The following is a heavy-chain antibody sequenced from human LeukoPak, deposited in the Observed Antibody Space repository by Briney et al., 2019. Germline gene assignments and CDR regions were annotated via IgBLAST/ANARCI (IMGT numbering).Heavy chain of an antibody. CDR3: ARSGLDYDFWSGYSIRSHRYNYGMDV. D-gene: IGHD3-3*01. V-gene: IGHV4-59*12. J-gene: IGHJ6*02. CDR1: GGSISSYY. CDR2: IYYSGST. Sequence: SGTLSLTCTVSGGSISSYYWSWIRQPPGKGLEWIGYIYYSGSTNYNPSLKSRVTISVDTSKNQFSLKLSSVTAADTAVYYCARSGLDYDFWSGYSIRSHRYNYGMDVWGQGTTVTVSS.